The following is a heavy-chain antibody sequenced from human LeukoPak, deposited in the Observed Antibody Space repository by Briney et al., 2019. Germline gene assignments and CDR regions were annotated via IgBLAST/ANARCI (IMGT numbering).Heavy chain of an antibody. CDR1: GFTFSSYA. V-gene: IGHV3-23*01. D-gene: IGHD3-3*01. J-gene: IGHJ1*01. CDR3: AKDAPSITIFGVVIIRYFQH. Sequence: GGSLRLSCAASGFTFSSYAMSWVRQAPGKGLEWVSAISGSGGSTYYADSVKGRFTISRDNSKNTLYLQMNSLRAEDTAVYYCAKDAPSITIFGVVIIRYFQHWGQGTLVTVSS. CDR2: ISGSGGST.